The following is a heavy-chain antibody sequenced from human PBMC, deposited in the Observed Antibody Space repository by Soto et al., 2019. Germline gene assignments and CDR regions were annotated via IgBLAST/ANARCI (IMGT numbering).Heavy chain of an antibody. V-gene: IGHV3-49*03. CDR2: IRSKAYGGTT. D-gene: IGHD3-3*01. J-gene: IGHJ6*03. Sequence: GGSLRLSCTASGFTFGDYAMSWFRQAPGKGLEWVGFIRSKAYGGTTEYAASVKGRFTISRDDSKSIAYLQMNSLKTEDTAVYYCTRDPAYYDFSYYYYYMDVWGKGTTVTVSS. CDR3: TRDPAYYDFSYYYYYMDV. CDR1: GFTFGDYA.